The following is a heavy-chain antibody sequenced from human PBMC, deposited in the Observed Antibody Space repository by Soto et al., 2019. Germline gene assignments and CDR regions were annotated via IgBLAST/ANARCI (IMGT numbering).Heavy chain of an antibody. CDR1: GFTVSSNY. Sequence: PGGSLKLSCAASGFTVSSNYMSWVRQAPWKGLEWVSVIYSGGTTYYADSVKGRFTISRDNSKNTLYLQMYSLRAEDTAVYYCARNGDSSDYRGWFDPWGQGTLVTVSS. D-gene: IGHD3-22*01. CDR2: IYSGGTT. CDR3: ARNGDSSDYRGWFDP. V-gene: IGHV3-66*01. J-gene: IGHJ5*02.